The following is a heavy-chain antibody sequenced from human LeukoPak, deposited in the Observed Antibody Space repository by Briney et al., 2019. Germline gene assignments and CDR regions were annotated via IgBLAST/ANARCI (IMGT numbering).Heavy chain of an antibody. CDR1: WFTVSSNS. V-gene: IGHV3-53*01. D-gene: IGHD3-10*02. CDR2: IYSGGNT. CDR3: ARRADQYSPPYVY. Sequence: GGSLRLSRTVSWFTVSSNSWSWVRQAPGKGLEWVSFIYSGGNTHYSDSVKGRFTLSRDNSKNTLYLQMNSLRAEDPAIYCCARRADQYSPPYVYGGQGTLVTVSS. J-gene: IGHJ4*02.